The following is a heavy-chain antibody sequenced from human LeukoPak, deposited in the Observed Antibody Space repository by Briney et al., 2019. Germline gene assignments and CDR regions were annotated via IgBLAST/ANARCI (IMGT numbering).Heavy chain of an antibody. CDR2: IYYSGST. V-gene: IGHV4-59*01. CDR3: ARTTHMAGLAY. CDR1: GGSISSYY. J-gene: IGHJ4*02. D-gene: IGHD1-1*01. Sequence: SETLSLTCTVSGGSISSYYWSWIRQPPGKGLEWIGYIYYSGSTNYNPSLKSRVTISVDTSKNQFSLKLSSVTAADTAVYYCARTTHMAGLAYWGQGTLVTVS.